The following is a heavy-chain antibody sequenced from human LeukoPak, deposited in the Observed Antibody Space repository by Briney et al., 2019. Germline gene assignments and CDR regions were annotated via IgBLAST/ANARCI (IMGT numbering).Heavy chain of an antibody. CDR1: GFTVSSNY. J-gene: IGHJ4*01. Sequence: GGSLRLSCAASGFTVSSNYMSWVRQAPGKGLEWVSVIYSGGSTYYADSVKGRFTISRDNSKNTLYLQMNSLRAEDTAVYYCAGWLRFSGYYFDYWGQEPWSPSPQ. D-gene: IGHD5-12*01. CDR2: IYSGGST. CDR3: AGWLRFSGYYFDY. V-gene: IGHV3-53*01.